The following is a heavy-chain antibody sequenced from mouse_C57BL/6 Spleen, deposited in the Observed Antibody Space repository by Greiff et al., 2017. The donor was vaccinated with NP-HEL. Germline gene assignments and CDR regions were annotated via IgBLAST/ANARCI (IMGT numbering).Heavy chain of an antibody. V-gene: IGHV1-82*01. CDR2: IYPGDGDT. CDR3: AREGYDLYYFDY. CDR1: GYAFSSSW. D-gene: IGHD2-3*01. J-gene: IGHJ2*01. Sequence: VQLQQSGPELVKPGASVKISCKASGYAFSSSWMNWVKQRPGKGLEWIGRIYPGDGDTNYNGKFKGKATLTADKSSCTASMQLNSLTSEDSAVYFCAREGYDLYYFDYWGQGTTLTVSS.